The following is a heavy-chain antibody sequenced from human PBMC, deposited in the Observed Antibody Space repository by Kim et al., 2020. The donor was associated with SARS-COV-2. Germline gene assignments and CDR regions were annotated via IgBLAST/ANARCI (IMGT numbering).Heavy chain of an antibody. J-gene: IGHJ4*02. D-gene: IGHD3-10*01. Sequence: SETLSLTCAVSGGSISSSNWWSWVRQPPGKGLEWIGEIYHSGSTNYNPSLKSRVTISVDKSKNQFSLKLSSVTAADTAVYYCATYLLGSGSPIFDYWGQGTLVTVSS. CDR1: GGSISSSNW. CDR2: IYHSGST. CDR3: ATYLLGSGSPIFDY. V-gene: IGHV4-4*02.